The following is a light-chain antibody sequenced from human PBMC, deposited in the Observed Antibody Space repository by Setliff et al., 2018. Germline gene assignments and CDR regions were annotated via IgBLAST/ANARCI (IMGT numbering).Light chain of an antibody. CDR2: DVT. Sequence: QSVLTQPPSASGSPGQSVTISCAGTSIDVSGYNYVSWYQQHPGKAPQLIIYDVTKRPSGVPDRFSGSKSGNTASLTVSGLQADDEADYYCTAYTSGTTYVFGTGTKVTVL. J-gene: IGLJ1*01. CDR3: TAYTSGTTYV. V-gene: IGLV2-8*01. CDR1: SIDVSGYNY.